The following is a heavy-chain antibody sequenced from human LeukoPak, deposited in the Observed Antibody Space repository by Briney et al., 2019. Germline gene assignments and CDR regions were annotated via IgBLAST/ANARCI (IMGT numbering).Heavy chain of an antibody. D-gene: IGHD5-18*01. V-gene: IGHV3-20*04. CDR1: GLTFDDYG. J-gene: IGHJ3*02. Sequence: GGSLRLSCAASGLTFDDYGMSWVRQAPGKGLEWVSGINWNGGSTGYADSVKGRFTISRDNAKNSLYLQMNSLRAEDTALYYCARAQRGYSYGHPNAFDIWGQGTMVTVSS. CDR2: INWNGGST. CDR3: ARAQRGYSYGHPNAFDI.